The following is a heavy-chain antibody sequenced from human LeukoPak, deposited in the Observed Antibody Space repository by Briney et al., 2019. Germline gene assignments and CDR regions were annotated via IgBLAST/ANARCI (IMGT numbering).Heavy chain of an antibody. CDR1: GGSISSYY. Sequence: PSETLSLTCTVSGGSISSYYWSWIRQPPGKGLEWIGYIYYSGSTNYNPSLKSRVTISVDTSKNQFSLKLSSVTAADTAVYYCASGDKRVWGSYTFDYWGQGTLVTVSS. D-gene: IGHD3-16*01. CDR3: ASGDKRVWGSYTFDY. CDR2: IYYSGST. J-gene: IGHJ4*02. V-gene: IGHV4-59*01.